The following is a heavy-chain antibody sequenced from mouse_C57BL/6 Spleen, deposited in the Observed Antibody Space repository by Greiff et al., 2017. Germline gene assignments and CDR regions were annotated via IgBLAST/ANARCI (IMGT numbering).Heavy chain of an antibody. CDR3: ARFPLYDGYYAWFAY. CDR1: GYSFTGYF. Sequence: VQLQQSGPELVKPGDSVKISCKASGYSFTGYFMNWVMQSHGKSLEWIGRINPYNGDTFYNQKFKGKATLTVDKSSSTAHMELRSLTSEDSAVYYCARFPLYDGYYAWFAYGGQGTLVTVSA. J-gene: IGHJ3*01. D-gene: IGHD2-3*01. V-gene: IGHV1-20*01. CDR2: INPYNGDT.